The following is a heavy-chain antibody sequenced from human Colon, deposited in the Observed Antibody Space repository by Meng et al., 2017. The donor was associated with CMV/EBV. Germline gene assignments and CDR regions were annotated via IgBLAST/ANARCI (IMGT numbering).Heavy chain of an antibody. CDR3: ARDGVIGPFDF. CDR1: GFSFNSYA. Sequence: EGQLVGCGGDVVQPGGSLRLSCVASGFSFNSYAMSWVRQAPGKGLEWVATISGRGATTYYADSLEGRFSISRDNSKNTLFLQMDSVRAEDTAVFYCARDGVIGPFDFWGQGTLVTVAS. CDR2: ISGRGATT. V-gene: IGHV3-23*04. J-gene: IGHJ4*02. D-gene: IGHD3-16*02.